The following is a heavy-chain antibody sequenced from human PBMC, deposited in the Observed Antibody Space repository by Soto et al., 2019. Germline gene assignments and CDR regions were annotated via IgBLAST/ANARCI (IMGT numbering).Heavy chain of an antibody. CDR1: GLTFNNYY. D-gene: IGHD2-15*01. Sequence: EVKLVESGGGLVQPGGSLRLSCAASGLTFNNYYMVWVRQAPGRGLEWVANINQDGSAKYYVDSVKGRFTISRDNAKSSLYLQINSLRAEDTATYYCGRGFGGTHWGQGSVVTVSS. J-gene: IGHJ4*02. CDR3: GRGFGGTH. V-gene: IGHV3-7*05. CDR2: INQDGSAK.